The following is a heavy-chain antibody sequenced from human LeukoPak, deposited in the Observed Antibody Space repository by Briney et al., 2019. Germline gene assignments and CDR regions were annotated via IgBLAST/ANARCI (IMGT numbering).Heavy chain of an antibody. CDR1: GYTFTAYY. J-gene: IGHJ3*01. Sequence: ASVKVSCKASGYTFTAYYMHWVRQAPGQGLEWMGWINPNSGSTNYAQKFQGRVTMTRDTSISTAYMELSRLRSEDTAVYYCARGPIYYYDSRGAFDLWGQGKMVSVSS. CDR2: INPNSGST. D-gene: IGHD3-22*01. CDR3: ARGPIYYYDSRGAFDL. V-gene: IGHV1-2*02.